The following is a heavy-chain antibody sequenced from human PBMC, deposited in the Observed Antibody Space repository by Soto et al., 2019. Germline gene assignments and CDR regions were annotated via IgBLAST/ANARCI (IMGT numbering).Heavy chain of an antibody. V-gene: IGHV3-23*01. CDR1: GFTFRNYG. CDR3: AKDLYLGGNRPFDS. D-gene: IGHD2-2*02. Sequence: EVQLLESGGGLVKPGGSLRLSCAASGFTFRNYGMNWVRQAPGKGLDWVSVISGSGGTTFYADSVKGRFTISRDNSKNTLCLQMNSPRAEDTAVYYCAKDLYLGGNRPFDSWGQGTLVNVSS. CDR2: ISGSGGTT. J-gene: IGHJ4*02.